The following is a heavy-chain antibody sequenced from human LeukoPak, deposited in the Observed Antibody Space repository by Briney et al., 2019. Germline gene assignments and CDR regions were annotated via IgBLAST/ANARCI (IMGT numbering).Heavy chain of an antibody. D-gene: IGHD1-26*01. CDR2: IKQDGSEK. V-gene: IGHV3-7*01. CDR3: AKQKWELPDWYFDP. Sequence: GGSLRLSCVASGFSIRTFWMTWVRQAPGKGLEWVANIKQDGSEKYYVDSVKGRFTISRDNAKNSLYLQMNSLRAEDTAVYYCAKQKWELPDWYFDPWGRGTLVTVSS. J-gene: IGHJ2*01. CDR1: GFSIRTFW.